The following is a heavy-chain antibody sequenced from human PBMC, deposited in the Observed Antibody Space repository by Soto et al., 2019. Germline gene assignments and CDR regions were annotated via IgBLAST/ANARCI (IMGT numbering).Heavy chain of an antibody. V-gene: IGHV4-34*01. Sequence: QVQLQQWGAGLLKPSETLSLTCAVYGGSFSGYYWSWIRQPPGKGLEWIGEINHSGSTNYNPSLKSRVTISVDTSKNQFSLKLSSVTAADTAVYYCARHYCSGGSCYPRKMYNWFDPWGQGTLVTVSS. J-gene: IGHJ5*02. CDR2: INHSGST. CDR3: ARHYCSGGSCYPRKMYNWFDP. CDR1: GGSFSGYY. D-gene: IGHD2-15*01.